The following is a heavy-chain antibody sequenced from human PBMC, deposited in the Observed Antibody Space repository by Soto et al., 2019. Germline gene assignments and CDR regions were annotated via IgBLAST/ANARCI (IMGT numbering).Heavy chain of an antibody. CDR2: ISSSSSYI. CDR1: GFTFSSYS. Sequence: PGGSLRLSCAASGFTFSSYSMNWVRQAPGKGLEWVSSISSSSSYIYYADSVKGRFTISRDNAKNSLYLQMNSLRAEDTAVYYCARDREVRFQSNWFDPWGQGTLVTVSS. V-gene: IGHV3-21*01. J-gene: IGHJ5*02. CDR3: ARDREVRFQSNWFDP. D-gene: IGHD3-10*01.